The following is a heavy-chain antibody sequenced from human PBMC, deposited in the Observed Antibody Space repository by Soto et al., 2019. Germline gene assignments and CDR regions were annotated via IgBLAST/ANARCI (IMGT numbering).Heavy chain of an antibody. V-gene: IGHV1-69*13. CDR3: ARAYYYDSSGYPFDP. Sequence: GASVKVSCKACGGTFSSYAISWVRQAPGQGLEWMGGIIPIFGTANYAQKFQGRVTITADESTSTAYMELSSLRSEDTAVYYCARAYYYDSSGYPFDPWGQGTLVTVS. J-gene: IGHJ5*02. CDR1: GGTFSSYA. CDR2: IIPIFGTA. D-gene: IGHD3-22*01.